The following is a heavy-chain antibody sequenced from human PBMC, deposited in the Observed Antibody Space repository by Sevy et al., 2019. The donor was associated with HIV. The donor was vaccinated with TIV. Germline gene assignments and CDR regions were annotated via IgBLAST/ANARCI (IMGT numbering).Heavy chain of an antibody. CDR1: GFTFSSYA. CDR3: AKDGLGLRYFDWLLFGLYYFDY. V-gene: IGHV3-23*01. J-gene: IGHJ4*02. Sequence: GGSLRLSCAASGFTFSSYAMSWVRQAPGKGLEWVSAISGSGGSTYYADSVKGRFTISRDNSKNTLYLQMNSLRAEDPAVYYCAKDGLGLRYFDWLLFGLYYFDYWGQGTLVTVSS. CDR2: ISGSGGST. D-gene: IGHD3-9*01.